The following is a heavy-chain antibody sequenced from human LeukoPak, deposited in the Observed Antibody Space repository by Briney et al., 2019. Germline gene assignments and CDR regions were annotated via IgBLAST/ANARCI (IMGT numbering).Heavy chain of an antibody. CDR3: ARRIAAAWHDAFDI. CDR1: GFTFSSYS. Sequence: QAGGSLRLSCAASGFTFSSYSMNWVRQAPGKGLEWVSYISSSSSTIYYADSVKGRFTISRDNAKNSLYLQMNSLRAEDTAVYYCARRIAAAWHDAFDIWGQGTMVTVSS. D-gene: IGHD6-13*01. V-gene: IGHV3-48*04. CDR2: ISSSSSTI. J-gene: IGHJ3*02.